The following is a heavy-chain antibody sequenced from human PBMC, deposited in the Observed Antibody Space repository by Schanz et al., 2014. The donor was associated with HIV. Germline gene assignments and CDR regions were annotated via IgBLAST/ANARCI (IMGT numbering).Heavy chain of an antibody. Sequence: QVQLQQWGAGLLKPSETLSLTCAVYGSSVTYFYWTWIRQSPGKGLEWIAEVNHSGDTNYNPSLKSRATISVDTSKNQFSLKWDSVTAADTAVYYCARAKWPLRSRHFDFWGQGNLVTVSS. CDR2: VNHSGDT. D-gene: IGHD6-13*01. J-gene: IGHJ4*02. V-gene: IGHV4-34*02. CDR3: ARAKWPLRSRHFDF. CDR1: GSSVTYFY.